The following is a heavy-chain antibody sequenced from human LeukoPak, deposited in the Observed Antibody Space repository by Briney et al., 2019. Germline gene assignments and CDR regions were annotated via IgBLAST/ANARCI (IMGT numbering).Heavy chain of an antibody. D-gene: IGHD2-8*01. CDR1: GYTFTGYY. CDR2: INPNSGGT. CDR3: ARALRSGVPSAYYMDV. V-gene: IGHV1-2*02. Sequence: GASVKVSCKASGYTFTGYYMHWVRQAPGQGLEWMGWINPNSGGTNYAQKFQGRVTMTRDTSISTAYMELSRLRSDDTAVYYCARALRSGVPSAYYMDVWGKGTTVTISS. J-gene: IGHJ6*03.